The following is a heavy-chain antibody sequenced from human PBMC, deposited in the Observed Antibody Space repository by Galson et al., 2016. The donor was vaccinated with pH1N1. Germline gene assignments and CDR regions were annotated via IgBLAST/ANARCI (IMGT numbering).Heavy chain of an antibody. CDR1: GGSFSDYY. V-gene: IGHV4-34*01. Sequence: ETLSLTCTVYGGSFSDYYWSWIRQPPGKGLEWIGEVNPSGSTIYSPSLNSRVIISADTSRNQFSLKLTSVTAADTAVYFCARVDFGGKLGDWGQGTQVTVSS. J-gene: IGHJ4*02. CDR3: ARVDFGGKLGD. D-gene: IGHD3-10*01. CDR2: VNPSGST.